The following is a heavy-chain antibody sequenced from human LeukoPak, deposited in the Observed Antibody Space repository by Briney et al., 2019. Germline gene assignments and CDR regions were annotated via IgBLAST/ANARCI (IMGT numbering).Heavy chain of an antibody. Sequence: GGSLRLSCAASGFTFNSDAMSWVRQAPGKGLEWVSIISASGASPYYADSVKGRFTISRDNSKNTLYLQMNSLRAEGTAVYYCAKRAVAGTYYFDYWGQGTLVTVSS. CDR3: AKRAVAGTYYFDY. CDR1: GFTFNSDA. CDR2: ISASGASP. D-gene: IGHD6-19*01. V-gene: IGHV3-23*01. J-gene: IGHJ4*02.